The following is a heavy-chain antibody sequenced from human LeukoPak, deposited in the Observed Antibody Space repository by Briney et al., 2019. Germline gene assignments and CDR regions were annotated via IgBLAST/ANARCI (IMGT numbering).Heavy chain of an antibody. CDR2: IYTSGST. Sequence: SETLSLTCTVSGGSISSGSYYWSWIRQPAGKGLEWIGRIYTSGSTNYNPSLKSRVTMSVDTSKNQFSLKLSSVTAADTAVYYCARDKRGIVVVPAAPVDYYYYYMDVWGKGTTVTISS. J-gene: IGHJ6*03. CDR1: GGSISSGSYY. CDR3: ARDKRGIVVVPAAPVDYYYYYMDV. D-gene: IGHD2-2*01. V-gene: IGHV4-61*02.